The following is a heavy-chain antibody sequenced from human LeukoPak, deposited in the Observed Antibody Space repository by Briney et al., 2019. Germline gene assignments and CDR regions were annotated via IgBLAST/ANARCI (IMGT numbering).Heavy chain of an antibody. D-gene: IGHD6-25*01. CDR3: AASSGPPRY. V-gene: IGHV3-23*01. J-gene: IGHJ4*02. CDR1: GFAFGSEA. CDR2: ISPGGGTT. Sequence: GGSLRLSCEVSGFAFGSEAMSWVRQSPARGLEWVASISPGGGTTYYADYVKDRFTISRDNSNNMLYVQMNSLRAEDTAVYCCAASSGPPRYWGQGTLVTVSS.